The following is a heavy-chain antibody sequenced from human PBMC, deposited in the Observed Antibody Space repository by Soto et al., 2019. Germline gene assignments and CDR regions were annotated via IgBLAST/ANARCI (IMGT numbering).Heavy chain of an antibody. J-gene: IGHJ5*02. D-gene: IGHD5-12*01. V-gene: IGHV6-1*01. Sequence: PSQTLSLTCAISGDSVSSNSAAWNWIRRSPSRGLEWLGRTYYRSKWYNDYAVSVKSRITINPDTSKNQFSLQLNSVTPEDTAVYYCARDPGIDLEWLQFGDRKSTTNWFDPWGQGTLVTVSS. CDR2: TYYRSKWYN. CDR1: GDSVSSNSAA. CDR3: ARDPGIDLEWLQFGDRKSTTNWFDP.